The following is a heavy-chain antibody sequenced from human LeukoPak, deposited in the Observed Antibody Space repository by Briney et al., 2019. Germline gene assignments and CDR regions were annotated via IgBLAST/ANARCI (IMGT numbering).Heavy chain of an antibody. V-gene: IGHV4-59*08. D-gene: IGHD1-26*01. J-gene: IGHJ4*02. CDR3: ARVLVGATPPDY. CDR1: GGSISSYY. Sequence: PSETLSLTCTVSGGSISSYYWSWIRQPPGKGLEWIGYIYYSGSTNYNPSLKSRVTISVDTSKNQFSLKLSSVTAADTAVYYCARVLVGATPPDYWGQGTLVTVSS. CDR2: IYYSGST.